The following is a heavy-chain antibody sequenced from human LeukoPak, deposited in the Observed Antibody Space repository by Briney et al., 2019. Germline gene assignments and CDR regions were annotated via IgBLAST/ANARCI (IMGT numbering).Heavy chain of an antibody. Sequence: GGSLRLSCAAPGFTFSSYAISWVRQAPGKGLEWVSTISGSGNWKYYADSLKGRFTVSRDNSKNTLYLQMNSLRADDTAVYCCAKEDDISTGYVDYWGQGTLVTVSS. D-gene: IGHD3-9*01. CDR2: ISGSGNWK. J-gene: IGHJ4*02. V-gene: IGHV3-23*01. CDR1: GFTFSSYA. CDR3: AKEDDISTGYVDY.